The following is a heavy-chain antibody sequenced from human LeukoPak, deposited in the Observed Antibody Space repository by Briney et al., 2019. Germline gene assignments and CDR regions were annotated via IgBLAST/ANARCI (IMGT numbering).Heavy chain of an antibody. J-gene: IGHJ4*02. D-gene: IGHD6-13*01. CDR2: INPNSGGT. Sequence: ASVKVSCKASGYTFTGYYMHWVRQAPGQGLEWMGWINPNSGGTNYAQKFQGWVTMTRDASISTAYMELSRLRSDDTAVYYCARLVGSSSWYGRSYYFDYWGQGTLVTVSS. CDR3: ARLVGSSSWYGRSYYFDY. CDR1: GYTFTGYY. V-gene: IGHV1-2*04.